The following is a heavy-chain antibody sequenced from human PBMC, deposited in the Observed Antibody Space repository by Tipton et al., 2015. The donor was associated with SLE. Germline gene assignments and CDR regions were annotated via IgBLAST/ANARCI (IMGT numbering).Heavy chain of an antibody. J-gene: IGHJ4*02. CDR2: IYYSGTT. D-gene: IGHD3-22*01. CDR3: ARTDSSGYLLHY. CDR1: GASITSGGYY. Sequence: TLSLTCTVSGASITSGGYYWCWIRQHPGTGLEWIGYIYYSGTTYYNPSLKSRLDISLDVSKNQFSLRLSSVTAADTAVYYCARTDSSGYLLHYWGQGTLVTVSS. V-gene: IGHV4-31*03.